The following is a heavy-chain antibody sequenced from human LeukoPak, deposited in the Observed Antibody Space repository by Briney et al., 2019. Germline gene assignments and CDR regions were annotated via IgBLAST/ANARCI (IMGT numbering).Heavy chain of an antibody. CDR3: ARDGYNLGGQRAFDI. Sequence: SETLSLTCTVSGGSISSYYWSWIRQPAGKGLEWIGRIYTSGSTNYNPSLKSRVTMSVDTSKNQFSLKLSSVTAADTVVYYCARDGYNLGGQRAFDIWGQGTMVTVSS. CDR1: GGSISSYY. J-gene: IGHJ3*02. D-gene: IGHD5-12*01. V-gene: IGHV4-4*07. CDR2: IYTSGST.